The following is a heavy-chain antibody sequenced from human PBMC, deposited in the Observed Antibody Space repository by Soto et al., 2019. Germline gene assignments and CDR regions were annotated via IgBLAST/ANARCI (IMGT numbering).Heavy chain of an antibody. CDR1: GFHFTSYW. J-gene: IGHJ6*02. CDR3: ARHLDSNVQNYYYYYGIDV. V-gene: IGHV5-51*01. D-gene: IGHD3-22*01. CDR2: INPGDSDT. Sequence: GESLKISCQGSGFHFTSYWIGWVRQMPGRGLEWMGIINPGDSDTRYSPSFQGQVTISADKSTSTAYLQWSSLKASDTAMYFCARHLDSNVQNYYYYYGIDVWGQGTTVTVSS.